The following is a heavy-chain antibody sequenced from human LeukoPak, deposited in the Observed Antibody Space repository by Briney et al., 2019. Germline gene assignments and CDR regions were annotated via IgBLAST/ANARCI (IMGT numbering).Heavy chain of an antibody. D-gene: IGHD1-26*01. CDR3: AADVAEVSGSLRY. V-gene: IGHV1-58*01. CDR1: GFTFSTSA. J-gene: IGHJ4*02. CDR2: IVVGSRNT. Sequence: SVKVSCKASGFTFSTSAVQWVRQARGQCLEWMGWIVVGSRNTNYAQKFQERVTISRDLSTSTAYMELSSLRSEDTAVYYCAADVAEVSGSLRYWGQGTLVTVSS.